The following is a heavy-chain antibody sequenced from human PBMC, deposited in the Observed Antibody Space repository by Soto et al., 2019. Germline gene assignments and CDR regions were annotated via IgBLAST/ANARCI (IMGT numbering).Heavy chain of an antibody. CDR1: GYTFTSYG. V-gene: IGHV1-18*01. Sequence: QVQLVQSGAEVKKPGASVKVSCKASGYTFTSYGISWVRQAPGQGLEWMGWISAYNGNTNYAQKLQGRVTMTTDTSKSTAYMELRSLRSDDTAVYYCARGAIDPEIYYYYYYMDVWGKGTTVTVSS. CDR3: ARGAIDPEIYYYYYYMDV. CDR2: ISAYNGNT. J-gene: IGHJ6*03. D-gene: IGHD2-2*01.